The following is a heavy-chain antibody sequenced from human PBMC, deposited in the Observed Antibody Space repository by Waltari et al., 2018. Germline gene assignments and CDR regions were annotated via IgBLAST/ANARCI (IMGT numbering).Heavy chain of an antibody. CDR1: GFTFSSYS. CDR2: ISTSSSSI. V-gene: IGHV3-48*04. D-gene: IGHD2-2*01. CDR3: ARVVQCSSTSCLYYFDY. J-gene: IGHJ4*02. Sequence: EVQLVESGGALVQPGGSLRLSCAASGFTFSSYSMNWVRQAPGKGLEWVSYISTSSSSIYYADSVKGRFTISRDNAKNSLYLQMNSLRAEDTAVYYCARVVQCSSTSCLYYFDYWGQGTLVTVSS.